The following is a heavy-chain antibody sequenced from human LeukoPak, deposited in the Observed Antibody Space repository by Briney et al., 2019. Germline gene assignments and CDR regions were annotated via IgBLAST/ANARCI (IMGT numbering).Heavy chain of an antibody. D-gene: IGHD3-16*02. V-gene: IGHV3-11*01. Sequence: SGGSLRLSCAASEFTFSDYYMSWIRQAPGKGLEWVSYISSSGSTTYYADSVKGRFTISRDNAKNSPYLQMNSLRAEDTAVYYCVRDYRACFDYWGQGTLVTVSS. J-gene: IGHJ4*02. CDR3: VRDYRACFDY. CDR1: EFTFSDYY. CDR2: ISSSGSTT.